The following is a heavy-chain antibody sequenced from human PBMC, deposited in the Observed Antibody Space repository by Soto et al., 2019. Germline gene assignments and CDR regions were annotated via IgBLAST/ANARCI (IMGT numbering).Heavy chain of an antibody. CDR3: AHGRGSGCVYYFDN. Sequence: QITLKESGPTLVKPTETLTLTCTFSGFSLSTSGVGVGWIRQPPGKALEWLALIYWDDDKRYSPSLKSRLTITKDTSKNHVVLTMTSMDPVDAPTYYCAHGRGSGCVYYFDNWGQGTLVTVSS. V-gene: IGHV2-5*02. D-gene: IGHD6-19*01. CDR1: GFSLSTSGVG. J-gene: IGHJ4*02. CDR2: IYWDDDK.